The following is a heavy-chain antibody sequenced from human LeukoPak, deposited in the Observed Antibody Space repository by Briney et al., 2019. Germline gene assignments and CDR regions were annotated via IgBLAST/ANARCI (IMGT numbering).Heavy chain of an antibody. Sequence: SETLSLTCAVSGGSITSGGYSWSWVRQPPGKDLEWIGHINYSGSTKYNPPLKSRVAISADRSESQVSLKLSSVTAADTAVYYCARVVTGNFRWYFDLWGRGTLVTVSS. CDR3: ARVVTGNFRWYFDL. D-gene: IGHD1-14*01. CDR1: GGSITSGGYS. J-gene: IGHJ2*01. CDR2: INYSGST. V-gene: IGHV4-30-2*01.